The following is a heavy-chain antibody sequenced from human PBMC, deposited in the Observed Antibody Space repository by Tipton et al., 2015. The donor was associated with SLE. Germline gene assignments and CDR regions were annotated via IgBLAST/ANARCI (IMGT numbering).Heavy chain of an antibody. CDR1: GFTVSNHY. V-gene: IGHV4-59*02. CDR2: VFYSGSS. J-gene: IGHJ4*02. Sequence: LRLSCAASGFTVSNHYWTWIRQPSGKGLEWLAYVFYSGSSNFNRAHYNPSLMGRVTISVDTSKNQFSLHLTSVTSADTAVYYCATYFYDATGYQSVDDWGQGALVTVSS. D-gene: IGHD3-22*01. CDR3: ATYFYDATGYQSVDD.